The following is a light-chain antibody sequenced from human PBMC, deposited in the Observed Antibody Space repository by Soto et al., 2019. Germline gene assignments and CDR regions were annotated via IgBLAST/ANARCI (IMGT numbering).Light chain of an antibody. CDR2: EVS. V-gene: IGLV2-8*01. J-gene: IGLJ2*01. Sequence: QSVLTQPPSASGSPGQSVTISCTGTSSDVGGYNYVSWYQQHPGEAPKLMIYEVSERPSGVPDRFSGSKSGNTASLTVSGLQAEDEADYYCSSYSGSNRVVFGGGTQLTVL. CDR3: SSYSGSNRVV. CDR1: SSDVGGYNY.